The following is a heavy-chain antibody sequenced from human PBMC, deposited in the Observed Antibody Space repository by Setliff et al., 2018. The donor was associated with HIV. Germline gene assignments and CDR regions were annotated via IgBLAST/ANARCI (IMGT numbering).Heavy chain of an antibody. CDR1: GYTFTSYA. CDR2: INAGNGNT. V-gene: IGHV1-3*01. D-gene: IGHD3-10*01. Sequence: GASVKVSCKASGYTFTSYAMHWVRQAPGQRLEWMGWINAGNGNTKYSQKFQGRVTITRDTSASTAYMELSSLRSEDTAVYYCAKAKGPLWFGESDGMDVWGQGTTVTVSS. CDR3: AKAKGPLWFGESDGMDV. J-gene: IGHJ6*02.